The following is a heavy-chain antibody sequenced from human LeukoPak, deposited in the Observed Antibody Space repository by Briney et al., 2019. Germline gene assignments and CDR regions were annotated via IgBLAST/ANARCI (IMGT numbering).Heavy chain of an antibody. D-gene: IGHD6-13*01. V-gene: IGHV3-53*01. J-gene: IGHJ4*02. Sequence: GGSLRLSCAASGFTVSSNYMSWVRQAPGKGLEWVSVIYSGGSTSYADSVKGRFTISRDRSKNTLYLQMNSLRADDTAVYYCARDTDSSSWRYFDYWGQGTLVTVSS. CDR3: ARDTDSSSWRYFDY. CDR2: IYSGGST. CDR1: GFTVSSNY.